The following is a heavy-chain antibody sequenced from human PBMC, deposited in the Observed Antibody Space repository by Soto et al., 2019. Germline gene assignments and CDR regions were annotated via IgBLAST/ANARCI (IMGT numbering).Heavy chain of an antibody. CDR3: ARAVITMVRGVMRINWFDP. CDR2: IYHSGST. J-gene: IGHJ5*02. D-gene: IGHD3-10*01. V-gene: IGHV4-38-2*01. Sequence: SETLSLTCAVSGYSISSGYYWGWIRQPPGKGLEWIGSIYHSGSTYHNPSLKSRVTISVDTSKNQFSLKLSSVTAADTAVYYCARAVITMVRGVMRINWFDPWGQGTLVT. CDR1: GYSISSGYY.